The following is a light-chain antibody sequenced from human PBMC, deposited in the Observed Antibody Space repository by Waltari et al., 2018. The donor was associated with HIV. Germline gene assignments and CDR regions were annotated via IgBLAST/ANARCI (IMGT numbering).Light chain of an antibody. CDR2: QES. CDR3: QAWDSSTWV. V-gene: IGLV3-1*01. Sequence: SYELTQPPSVSVSPGQTTTITCSGDTLGDKFACWYQQKPGQSPVLVIYQESKRPSGIPERFSGSNSGNTATLTISGTQAMDEADYYCQAWDSSTWVFGGGTKLTVL. J-gene: IGLJ3*02. CDR1: TLGDKF.